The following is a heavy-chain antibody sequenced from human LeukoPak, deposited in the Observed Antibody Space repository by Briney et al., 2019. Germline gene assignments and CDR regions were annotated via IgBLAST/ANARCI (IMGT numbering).Heavy chain of an antibody. Sequence: GGSLRLSCAPSGFSISSYAMTRVRQAPGKGLEWVSALTSTGGYYADSVKGRFTISSDISKNTLYLQMSSLRAEDTAVYYCAKDLGYNYGLNPYRFDSWGQGTLVTVSS. D-gene: IGHD5-24*01. CDR3: AKDLGYNYGLNPYRFDS. CDR1: GFSISSYA. CDR2: LTSTGG. J-gene: IGHJ4*02. V-gene: IGHV3-23*01.